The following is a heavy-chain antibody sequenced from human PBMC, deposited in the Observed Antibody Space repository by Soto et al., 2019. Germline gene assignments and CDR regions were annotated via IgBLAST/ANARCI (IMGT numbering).Heavy chain of an antibody. J-gene: IGHJ4*02. Sequence: GGSLRLSCAASGFTFSSYAMSWVRQAPGKGLEWVSAISGSGGSTYYADSVKGRFTISRDNSKNTLYLQSNSLRAEDSAVYYCAKGGTIVVRDATLFDYWDQGSLVTVSS. CDR3: AKGGTIVVRDATLFDY. CDR1: GFTFSSYA. V-gene: IGHV3-23*01. CDR2: ISGSGGST. D-gene: IGHD2-2*01.